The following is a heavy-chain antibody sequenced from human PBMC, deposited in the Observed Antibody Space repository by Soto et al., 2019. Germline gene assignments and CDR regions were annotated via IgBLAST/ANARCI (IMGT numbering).Heavy chain of an antibody. D-gene: IGHD4-4*01. CDR3: ARDRVGYSNSNWFDP. CDR2: IIPIFGTA. CDR1: VGALSSYA. Sequence: SVKVACKSSVGALSSYAISLVRQAPGQGLEWMGGIIPIFGTANYAQKFQGRVTITADESTSTAYMELSRLRSEDTAVYYCARDRVGYSNSNWFDPWGQGTLVTVSS. J-gene: IGHJ5*02. V-gene: IGHV1-69*13.